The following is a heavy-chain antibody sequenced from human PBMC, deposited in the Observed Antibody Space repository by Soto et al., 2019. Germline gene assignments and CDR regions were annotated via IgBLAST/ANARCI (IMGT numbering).Heavy chain of an antibody. Sequence: GSLRLSCAAPGFTCSDYYMNWIRQAPGKGLEWVSYISGSGSSIYVDSVKGRFTISRDNAKNSLYLQMNNLRAEDTAVYYCAREVYYGSGSSWFDPWGQGTLVTVSS. CDR1: GFTCSDYY. CDR3: AREVYYGSGSSWFDP. CDR2: ISGSGSSI. D-gene: IGHD3-10*01. J-gene: IGHJ5*02. V-gene: IGHV3-11*01.